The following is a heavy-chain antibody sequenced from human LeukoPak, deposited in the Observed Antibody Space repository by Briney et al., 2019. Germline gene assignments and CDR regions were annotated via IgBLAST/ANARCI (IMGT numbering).Heavy chain of an antibody. D-gene: IGHD3-10*01. J-gene: IGHJ4*02. CDR1: GGSISSYY. V-gene: IGHV4-59*08. CDR2: IYYSGST. CDR3: ARLDSGSYVGY. Sequence: SETLSLTXTVSGGSISSYYWSWIRQPPGKGLEWIGYIYYSGSTNYNPSLKSRVTISVDTSKNQFSLKLSSVTAADTAVYYCARLDSGSYVGYWGQGTLVTVSS.